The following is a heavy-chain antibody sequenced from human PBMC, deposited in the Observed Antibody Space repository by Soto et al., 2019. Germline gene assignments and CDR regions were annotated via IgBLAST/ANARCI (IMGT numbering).Heavy chain of an antibody. Sequence: SETLSLNCTVSVASFSSYSWSWFRQPPGKGLQWVGYISNSGTTRYNPSLRSRVIISADTSRSQFSLKLSSVTAADTAVYYCARVMSAAGNKWFDPWGQGTLVTVSS. D-gene: IGHD6-13*01. CDR3: ARVMSAAGNKWFDP. CDR1: VASFSSYS. CDR2: ISNSGTT. V-gene: IGHV4-59*01. J-gene: IGHJ5*02.